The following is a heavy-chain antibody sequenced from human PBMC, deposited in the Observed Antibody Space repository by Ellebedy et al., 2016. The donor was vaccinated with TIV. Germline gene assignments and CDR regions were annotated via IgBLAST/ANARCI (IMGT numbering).Heavy chain of an antibody. CDR1: GGTFSSYA. CDR3: AGDYDYSNYPLLYFDY. D-gene: IGHD4-11*01. Sequence: SVKVSXXASGGTFSSYAISWVRQAPGQGLEWMGGIIPIFGTANYAQKFQGRVTITADESTSTAYMELSSLRSEDTAVYYCAGDYDYSNYPLLYFDYWGQGTLVTVSS. J-gene: IGHJ4*02. CDR2: IIPIFGTA. V-gene: IGHV1-69*13.